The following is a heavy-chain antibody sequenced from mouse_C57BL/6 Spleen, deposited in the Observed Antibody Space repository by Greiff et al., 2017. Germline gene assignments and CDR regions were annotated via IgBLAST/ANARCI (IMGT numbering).Heavy chain of an antibody. Sequence: EVKLVESGGGLVKPGGSLKLSCAASGFTFSSYAMSWVRQTPEKRLEWVATISDGGSYTYYPDNVKGRFTISRDNAKNNLYLQMSHLKSEDTAMYYCARDHSSGWAYWGQGTLVTVSA. CDR1: GFTFSSYA. J-gene: IGHJ3*01. V-gene: IGHV5-4*01. D-gene: IGHD3-2*02. CDR2: ISDGGSYT. CDR3: ARDHSSGWAY.